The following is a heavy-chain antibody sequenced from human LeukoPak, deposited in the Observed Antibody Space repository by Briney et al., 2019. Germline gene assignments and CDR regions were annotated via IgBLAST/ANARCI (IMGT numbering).Heavy chain of an antibody. Sequence: SETLSLTCTVSGGSISSSSYYWGWIRQPPGKGLEWIGSIYYSGSTYYNPSLKSRVTISVDTSKNQFSLKLSSVTAADTAVYYCALPAVAVPAAKNTKDAFDIWGQGTMVTVSS. CDR2: IYYSGST. J-gene: IGHJ3*02. V-gene: IGHV4-39*01. D-gene: IGHD2-2*01. CDR1: GGSISSSSYY. CDR3: ALPAVAVPAAKNTKDAFDI.